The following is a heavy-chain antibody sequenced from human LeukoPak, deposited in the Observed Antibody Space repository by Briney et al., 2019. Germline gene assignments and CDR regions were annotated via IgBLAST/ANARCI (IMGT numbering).Heavy chain of an antibody. V-gene: IGHV3-23*01. CDR1: GFTFSTQA. J-gene: IGHJ5*02. CDR2: ISDSGEST. Sequence: GGSLRLSCAASGFTFSTQAMSWVRQAPGKGLEWVSAISDSGESTYYADSVKGRFTTSRDNSKGTLYLQMTSMRAEDTAVYYCAGARYCGPTSCYSWFDPWGQGTLVTVSS. D-gene: IGHD2-2*01. CDR3: AGARYCGPTSCYSWFDP.